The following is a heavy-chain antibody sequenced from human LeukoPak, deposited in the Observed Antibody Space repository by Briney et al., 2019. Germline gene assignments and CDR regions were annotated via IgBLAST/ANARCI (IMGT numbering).Heavy chain of an antibody. CDR2: MNPNSGYT. Sequence: ASVKVSCKASGYTFTSYYMHWVRQAPGQGLEWMAWMNPNSGYTGYAQKFQGRVTLTRDTSITTAFMELSSLRSEDTAVYYCARSLGEDLEAPSVWGQGTLVTVSS. V-gene: IGHV1-8*03. J-gene: IGHJ4*02. D-gene: IGHD5/OR15-5a*01. CDR1: GYTFTSYY. CDR3: ARSLGEDLEAPSV.